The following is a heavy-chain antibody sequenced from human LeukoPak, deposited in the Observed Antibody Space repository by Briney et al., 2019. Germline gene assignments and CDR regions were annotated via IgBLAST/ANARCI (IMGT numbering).Heavy chain of an antibody. CDR1: GFIFSSYG. CDR3: AKAFRGLREYYYYMDV. J-gene: IGHJ6*03. Sequence: GGTLRLSCAASGFIFSSYGMSWVRQAPGKGLEWVSAISGSGGSTYYADSVKGRFTISRDNSKNTLYLQMNSLRAEDTAVYYCAKAFRGLREYYYYMDVWGKGTTVTVSS. D-gene: IGHD3-16*01. CDR2: ISGSGGST. V-gene: IGHV3-23*01.